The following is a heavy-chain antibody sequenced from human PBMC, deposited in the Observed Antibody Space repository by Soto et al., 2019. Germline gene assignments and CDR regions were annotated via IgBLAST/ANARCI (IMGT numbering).Heavy chain of an antibody. CDR1: GGTFSSYT. D-gene: IGHD2-21*02. J-gene: IGHJ6*02. Sequence: QVQLVQSGAEVKKPGSSVKVSCKASGGTFSSYTISWVRQAPGQGLEWMGRIIPILGIANYAQKFQGRVTITADKSTRTAATELTSLRSENTAAYYCAGYRSAHVVVVTARNLGMDVWGQGTTVTVSS. CDR3: AGYRSAHVVVVTARNLGMDV. V-gene: IGHV1-69*02. CDR2: IIPILGIA.